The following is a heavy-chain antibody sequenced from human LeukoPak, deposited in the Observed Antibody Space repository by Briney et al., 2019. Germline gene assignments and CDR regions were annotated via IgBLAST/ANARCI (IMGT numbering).Heavy chain of an antibody. CDR3: AREGVDTAMDYYYGMDV. D-gene: IGHD5-18*01. J-gene: IGHJ6*02. CDR2: INPNSGGT. CDR1: GYTFTGYY. V-gene: IGHV1-2*02. Sequence: ASVKVSCKASGYTFTGYYMHWVRQAPGQGLEWMGWINPNSGGTNYAQKFQGRVTMTRDTSISTAYMELSRLRSDDTAVYYCAREGVDTAMDYYYGMDVWGQGTTVTVSS.